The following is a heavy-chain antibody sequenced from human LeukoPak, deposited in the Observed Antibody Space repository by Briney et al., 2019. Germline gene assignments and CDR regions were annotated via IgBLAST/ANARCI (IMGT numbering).Heavy chain of an antibody. CDR2: IYYSGST. Sequence: TSETLSLTCTVSGGSISSYYWSWIRQPPGKGLEWIGYIYYSGSTKYNPSLKSRVTISVDTSKNQFSLKMSSVTAADTAVYYCARNHGSGRGEWFGPWGQGTLVTVSS. V-gene: IGHV4-59*01. CDR1: GGSISSYY. CDR3: ARNHGSGRGEWFGP. J-gene: IGHJ5*02. D-gene: IGHD3-10*01.